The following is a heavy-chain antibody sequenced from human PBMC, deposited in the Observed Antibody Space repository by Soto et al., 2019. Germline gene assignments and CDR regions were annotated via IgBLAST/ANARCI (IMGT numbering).Heavy chain of an antibody. Sequence: ASVKVSCKVSGYTLTVLSMHWVRQAPGKGLEWMGGFDPEDGETIYAQKFQGRVTMTEDTSTDTAYMELSSLRSEDTAVYYCATASRRYYDSSGYYFDYWGQGTLVTVSS. D-gene: IGHD3-22*01. CDR2: FDPEDGET. CDR1: GYTLTVLS. CDR3: ATASRRYYDSSGYYFDY. J-gene: IGHJ4*02. V-gene: IGHV1-24*01.